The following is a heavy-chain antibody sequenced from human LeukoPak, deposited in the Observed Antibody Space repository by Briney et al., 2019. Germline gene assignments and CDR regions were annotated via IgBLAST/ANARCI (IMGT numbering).Heavy chain of an antibody. CDR2: IYTSGVT. Sequence: KSSETLSLTCTVSGGSISSYYWSWIRQPAGKGLEWIGRIYTSGVTHYNPSLDSRVTMSVDTSNNQFSLKLRSVTAADTAVYYCARVIGALGYGDYFDYWGQGTLVTVSS. J-gene: IGHJ4*02. D-gene: IGHD4-17*01. CDR3: ARVIGALGYGDYFDY. V-gene: IGHV4-4*07. CDR1: GGSISSYY.